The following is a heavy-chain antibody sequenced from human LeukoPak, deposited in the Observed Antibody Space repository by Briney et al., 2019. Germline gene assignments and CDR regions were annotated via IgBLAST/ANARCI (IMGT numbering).Heavy chain of an antibody. V-gene: IGHV3-23*01. CDR1: GFPLSSFA. CDR2: ISGSGGGT. Sequence: GGSLRLSCAPSGFPLSSFAMRWVRRARGKGREWGSAISGSGGGTYYADSVKGRFTISRDNSKNTLYLQINSVRAEDTAVYYCAPLARGYSYGGGGYWGQGTLVTVSS. CDR3: APLARGYSYGGGGY. D-gene: IGHD5-18*01. J-gene: IGHJ4*02.